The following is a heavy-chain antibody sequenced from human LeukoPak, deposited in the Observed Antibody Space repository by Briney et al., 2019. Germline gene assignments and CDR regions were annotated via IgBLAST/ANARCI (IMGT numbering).Heavy chain of an antibody. CDR3: ARDLYDSSGYYFGH. J-gene: IGHJ4*02. CDR2: IRSKAFGGAA. CDR1: GFIFGDYA. V-gene: IGHV3-49*03. Sequence: GVLRLSCTGSGFIFGDYAMSWFRQAPGKGLEWVGFIRSKAFGGAAEYAAAVRGRFFISRDDSKNIAYLQMRSLKMEDTAVYFCARDLYDSSGYYFGHWGQGTLVVVSS. D-gene: IGHD3-22*01.